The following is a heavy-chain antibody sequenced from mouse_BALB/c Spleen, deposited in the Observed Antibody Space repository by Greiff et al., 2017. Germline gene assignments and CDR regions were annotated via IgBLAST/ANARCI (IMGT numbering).Heavy chain of an antibody. D-gene: IGHD1-1*01. CDR2: IDPANGNT. CDR1: GFNIKDTY. CDR3: ARGAIYYYGSSVWAIDD. J-gene: IGHJ4*01. Sequence: VQLQQSGAELVKPGASVKLSCTASGFNIKDTYKHWVKQRPEQGLEWIGRIDPANGNTKYDPKFQGKATITADTSSNTAYLQLSSLTSEDTAVYYCARGAIYYYGSSVWAIDDRSPGTSVTDSS. V-gene: IGHV14-3*02.